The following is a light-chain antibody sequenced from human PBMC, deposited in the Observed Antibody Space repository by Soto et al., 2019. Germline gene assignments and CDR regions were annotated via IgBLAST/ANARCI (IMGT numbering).Light chain of an antibody. CDR3: QQYYTGRT. V-gene: IGKV4-1*01. CDR1: QSLLSNSNKNNY. J-gene: IGKJ1*01. CDR2: WAS. Sequence: DIVMTQSPDSLTVYLGERASINCKSSQSLLSNSNKNNYLAWYQQKPGQPPKLLIYWASTRESGVPDRFTGSGSGTDFTLTISSLQAEDVAVYFCQQYYTGRTFGQGTRVEIK.